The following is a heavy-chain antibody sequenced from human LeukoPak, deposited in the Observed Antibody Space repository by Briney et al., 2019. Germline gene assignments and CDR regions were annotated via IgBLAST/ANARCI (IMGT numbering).Heavy chain of an antibody. CDR1: GFTFSSYA. J-gene: IGHJ4*02. V-gene: IGHV3-23*01. D-gene: IGHD3-9*01. CDR3: AKEKIPGVYDILTGYYGVGIDY. CDR2: ISGSGGST. Sequence: GGSLGLSCAASGFTFSSYAMSWVRQAPGKGLEWVSAISGSGGSTYYADSVKGRFTISRDNSKNTLYLQMNSLRAEDTAVYYCAKEKIPGVYDILTGYYGVGIDYWGQGTLVTVSS.